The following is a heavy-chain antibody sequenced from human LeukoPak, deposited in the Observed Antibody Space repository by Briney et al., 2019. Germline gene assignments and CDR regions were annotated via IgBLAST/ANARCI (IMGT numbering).Heavy chain of an antibody. V-gene: IGHV1-24*01. J-gene: IGHJ4*02. CDR1: GHTLTYLS. D-gene: IGHD2-15*01. Sequence: ASVKVSCKVSGHTLTYLSIHWVRQAPEKGLDWMGGFDPEDAEVIYAEKFQDRVTMTEDPSTDTAYLELSSLRSEDTAVYYCAAEGQWSLVHYFNSWGQGTLVTVSS. CDR2: FDPEDAEV. CDR3: AAEGQWSLVHYFNS.